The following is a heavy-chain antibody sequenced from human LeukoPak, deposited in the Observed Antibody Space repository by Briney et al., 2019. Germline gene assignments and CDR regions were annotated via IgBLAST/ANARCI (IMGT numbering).Heavy chain of an antibody. CDR3: ARAGAYSSSWYADY. CDR2: MNPNSGNT. D-gene: IGHD6-13*01. V-gene: IGHV1-8*01. Sequence: ASVNVSCKASGYTFTSYDINWVRQATGQGLEWMGWMNPNSGNTGYAQKFQGRVTMTRNTSISTAYMELSSLRSEDTAVYYCARAGAYSSSWYADYWGQGTLVTVSS. J-gene: IGHJ4*02. CDR1: GYTFTSYD.